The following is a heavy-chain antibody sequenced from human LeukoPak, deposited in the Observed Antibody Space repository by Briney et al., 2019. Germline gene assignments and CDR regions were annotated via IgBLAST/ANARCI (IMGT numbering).Heavy chain of an antibody. V-gene: IGHV4-59*01. CDR1: GGAISSYY. Sequence: PSETLSLTCIVSGGAISSYYWSWIRQSPGKGLEGIGYIYYSGGTKYNPSLMSRVTISVDRAQNQFSLTLTSVTAADTAVYYCARDGLYDSSGYYMDSWGQGTPVIVSS. CDR3: ARDGLYDSSGYYMDS. CDR2: IYYSGGT. D-gene: IGHD3-22*01. J-gene: IGHJ4*02.